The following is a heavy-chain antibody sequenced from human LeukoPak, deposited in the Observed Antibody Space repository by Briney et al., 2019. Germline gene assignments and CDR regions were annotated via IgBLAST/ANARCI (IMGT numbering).Heavy chain of an antibody. V-gene: IGHV3-23*01. D-gene: IGHD5-18*01. Sequence: GGSLRLSCAASGFTFSSYAMSWVRQAPGKGLEWVSAISGSGGSTYYADSVKGRFTISRDNSKNTLYLQMNSLRAEDTAVYYCAKDFAPYSYGLIVDYWGQGTLVTVSS. CDR3: AKDFAPYSYGLIVDY. CDR1: GFTFSSYA. J-gene: IGHJ4*02. CDR2: ISGSGGST.